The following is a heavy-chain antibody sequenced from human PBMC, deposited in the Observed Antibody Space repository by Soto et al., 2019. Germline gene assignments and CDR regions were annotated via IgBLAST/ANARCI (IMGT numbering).Heavy chain of an antibody. CDR3: ARGPEGCSGGSCYSPDYYFDY. D-gene: IGHD2-15*01. Sequence: QVQLVASGGGVVQPGRSLRLSCAASGFTFSSYGMHWVRQAPGKGLEWVAVIWYDGSNKYYADSVKGRFTISRDNSKNTLYLQMNSLRAEDTAVYYCARGPEGCSGGSCYSPDYYFDYWGQGTLVTVSS. J-gene: IGHJ4*02. CDR2: IWYDGSNK. CDR1: GFTFSSYG. V-gene: IGHV3-33*01.